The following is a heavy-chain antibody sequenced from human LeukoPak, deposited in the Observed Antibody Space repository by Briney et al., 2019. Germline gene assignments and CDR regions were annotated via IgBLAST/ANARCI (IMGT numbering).Heavy chain of an antibody. V-gene: IGHV4-31*03. Sequence: SQTLSLTCTVSGGSISSGGYYWSWIRQHPGKGLEWIGYIYYSGSTYYNPSLKSRVTISVDTSKNQFSLKLSSVTAADTAVYYCARESKLRYFGPGGMDVWGQGTTVTVSS. CDR1: GGSISSGGYY. CDR2: IYYSGST. D-gene: IGHD3-9*01. J-gene: IGHJ6*02. CDR3: ARESKLRYFGPGGMDV.